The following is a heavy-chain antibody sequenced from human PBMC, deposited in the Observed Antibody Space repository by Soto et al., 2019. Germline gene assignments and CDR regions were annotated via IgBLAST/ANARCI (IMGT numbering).Heavy chain of an antibody. V-gene: IGHV4-31*03. CDR2: IYSNGNS. D-gene: IGHD3-22*01. CDR3: ARDGRTSGYYLDF. CDR1: GGSISSGGFY. J-gene: IGHJ4*02. Sequence: QVQLQESGPGLVKPSQTLSLTCTVSGGSISSGGFYWSWIRQLPGKGLEWIGFIYSNGNSYYNPSLKSRVNISLDTSKNKFSLKISSVTVAETAVYYCARDGRTSGYYLDFWGQGTLVTVSP.